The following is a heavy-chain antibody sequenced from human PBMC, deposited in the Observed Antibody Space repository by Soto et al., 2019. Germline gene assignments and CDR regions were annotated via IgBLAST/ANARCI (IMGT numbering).Heavy chain of an antibody. Sequence: AETLALTCTFSDFSISDYDLIWIRHPAGKGLDWIGRIYTSGSTNYNPSLKRRVTISLDPSKNQLSLKVTSMTAADPAVYYCARERREEIHDGYAIDHWGPGTLVHVSS. CDR1: DFSISDYD. CDR2: IYTSGST. CDR3: ARERREEIHDGYAIDH. D-gene: IGHD5-12*01. J-gene: IGHJ4*02. V-gene: IGHV4-4*07.